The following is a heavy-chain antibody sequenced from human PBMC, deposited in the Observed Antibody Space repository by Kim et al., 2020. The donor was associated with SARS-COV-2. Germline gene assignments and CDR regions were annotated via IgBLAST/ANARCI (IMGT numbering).Heavy chain of an antibody. CDR1: GGSISSGGYS. Sequence: SETLSLTCAVSGGSISSGGYSWSWIRQPPGKGLEWIGYIYHSGSTYYNPSLKSRVTISVDRSKNQFSLKLSSVTAADTAVYYCARELRAVAGVMDAFDIWGQGTMVTVSS. J-gene: IGHJ3*02. V-gene: IGHV4-30-2*01. D-gene: IGHD6-19*01. CDR3: ARELRAVAGVMDAFDI. CDR2: IYHSGST.